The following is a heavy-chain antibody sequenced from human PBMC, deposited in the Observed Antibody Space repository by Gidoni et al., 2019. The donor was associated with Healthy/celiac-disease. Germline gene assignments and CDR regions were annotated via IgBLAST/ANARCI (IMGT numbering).Heavy chain of an antibody. CDR3: ARDPVVGGSYSDY. Sequence: EVQLVETGGGLIQPGGSLRLSCAASGFTVSSNYMSWVRQAPGKGLEWVSVIYSGGSTYYADSVKGRFTISRDNSKNTLYLQMNSLRAEDTAVYYCARDPVVGGSYSDYWGQGTLVTVSS. CDR1: GFTVSSNY. CDR2: IYSGGST. V-gene: IGHV3-53*02. J-gene: IGHJ4*02. D-gene: IGHD1-26*01.